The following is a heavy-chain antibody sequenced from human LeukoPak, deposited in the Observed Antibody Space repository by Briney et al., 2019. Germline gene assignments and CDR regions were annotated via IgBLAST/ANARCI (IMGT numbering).Heavy chain of an antibody. CDR2: INSDGSST. CDR1: GFTFSSYW. CDR3: VGGDYYYYGMDV. Sequence: GGSLRLSCAASGFTFSSYWMHWVRQAPGKGLVWVSRINSDGSSTSYADSVKGRFTISRDNAKNTLYLQMNSLRAEDTAVYYCVGGDYYYYGMDVWGQGTTVTVSS. V-gene: IGHV3-74*01. D-gene: IGHD1-26*01. J-gene: IGHJ6*02.